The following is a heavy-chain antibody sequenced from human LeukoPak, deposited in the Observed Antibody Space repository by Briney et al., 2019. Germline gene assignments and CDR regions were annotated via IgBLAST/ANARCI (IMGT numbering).Heavy chain of an antibody. J-gene: IGHJ6*03. V-gene: IGHV3-23*01. D-gene: IGHD3-3*01. CDR3: ANYDFYYYYMDV. CDR2: ISGSGGST. CDR1: GFTFSSYA. Sequence: GGSLRLSCAASGFTFSSYAMSWVRQAPGKGLEWVSAISGSGGSTYYADSVKGRFTISRDNSKNTLYPQMNSLRAEDTAVYYCANYDFYYYYMDVWGKGTTVTVSS.